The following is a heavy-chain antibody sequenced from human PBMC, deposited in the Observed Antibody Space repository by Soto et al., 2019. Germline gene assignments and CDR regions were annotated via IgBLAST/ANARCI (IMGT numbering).Heavy chain of an antibody. V-gene: IGHV7-4-1*01. J-gene: IGHJ5*02. Sequence: ASVKVSCKASGYTFTSYAMNWVRQAPGQGLEWMGWINTNTGNPTYAQGFAGRFVFSLDTSVSTAYLQICSLKAEDTAVYYCARDHGSGYSSSETRFDPWGQGTLVTVSS. CDR3: ARDHGSGYSSSETRFDP. CDR1: GYTFTSYA. D-gene: IGHD6-13*01. CDR2: INTNTGNP.